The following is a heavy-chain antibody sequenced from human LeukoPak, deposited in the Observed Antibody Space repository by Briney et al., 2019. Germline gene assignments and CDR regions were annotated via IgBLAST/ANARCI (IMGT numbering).Heavy chain of an antibody. CDR3: ARGILEITMIVVVV. J-gene: IGHJ4*02. CDR1: GYTFTSYD. V-gene: IGHV1-8*01. CDR2: MNPNSGNT. Sequence: ASVKVSCRASGYTFTSYDINWVRQATGQGLEWMGWMNPNSGNTGYAQKFQGRVTMTRNTSISTDYMEMSSLRSEDTAVYYCARGILEITMIVVVVWGQGTLVTVSS. D-gene: IGHD3-22*01.